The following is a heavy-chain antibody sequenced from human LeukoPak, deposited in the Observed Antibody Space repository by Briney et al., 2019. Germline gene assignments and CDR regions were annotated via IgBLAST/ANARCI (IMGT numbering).Heavy chain of an antibody. V-gene: IGHV4-34*01. CDR2: INHSGST. Sequence: PSETLSLTCAVYGGSFSGYYWSWIRQPPGKGLEWIGEINHSGSTNYNPSLKSRVTISVDTSKNQFSLKQSSVTAADTAVYYCARHPLPRWGFDYWGQGTLVTVSS. CDR1: GGSFSGYY. D-gene: IGHD1-26*01. CDR3: ARHPLPRWGFDY. J-gene: IGHJ4*02.